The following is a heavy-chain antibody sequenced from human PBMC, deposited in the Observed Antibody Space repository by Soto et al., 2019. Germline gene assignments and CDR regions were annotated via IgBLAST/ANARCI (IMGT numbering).Heavy chain of an antibody. D-gene: IGHD6-19*01. CDR3: STDRDSSGWEPDY. CDR2: ISGSGGST. J-gene: IGHJ4*02. CDR1: GFTFSSYA. V-gene: IGHV3-23*01. Sequence: EVQLLESGGGLVQPGGSLRLSCAASGFTFSSYAMSWVRQAPGKGLEWVSAISGSGGSTYYADSVKGRFTITRDNSKNTLYLQMNSLRAEDTAVYYCSTDRDSSGWEPDYWGQGTLVTVSS.